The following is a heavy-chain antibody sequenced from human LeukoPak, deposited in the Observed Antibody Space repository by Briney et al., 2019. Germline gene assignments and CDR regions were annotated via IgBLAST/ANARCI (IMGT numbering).Heavy chain of an antibody. D-gene: IGHD5-12*01. CDR1: GFTFSSYG. CDR3: AKDPYSGSPRGFDY. V-gene: IGHV3-30*02. CDR2: IRYDGSNK. Sequence: GGTLRLSCAASGFTFSSYGMHWVRQAPGKGLEWVAFIRYDGSNKYYADSVKGRFTISRDNSKNTLYLQMNSLRAEDTAVYYCAKDPYSGSPRGFDYWGQGTLVAASS. J-gene: IGHJ4*02.